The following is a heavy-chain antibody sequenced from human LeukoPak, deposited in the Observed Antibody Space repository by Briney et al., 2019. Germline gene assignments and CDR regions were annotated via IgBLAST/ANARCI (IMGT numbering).Heavy chain of an antibody. CDR2: ITTSGSST. CDR1: GFSFSNYY. Sequence: GGSLRLSCASSGFSFSNYYMSWVRQAPGKGLQWISYITTSGSSTNYADSVKGRFTIYRDNAKNSVVLQMNSLRTEDTAVYYCTRERRGSYHAFDYWGQGTLVTVSS. V-gene: IGHV3-11*01. J-gene: IGHJ4*02. CDR3: TRERRGSYHAFDY. D-gene: IGHD3-16*02.